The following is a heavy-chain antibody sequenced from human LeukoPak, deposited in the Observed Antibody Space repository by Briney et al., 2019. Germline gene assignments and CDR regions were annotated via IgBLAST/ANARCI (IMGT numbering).Heavy chain of an antibody. Sequence: PSETLSLTCAVYGASFSDSYWSWIRQSPEKGLEWIGEINNSGSTSYNPSLNSRVTISVDTSKNQFSLKLSSVTAADTAVYYCARLDDSSGLVVDYWGQGTLVTVSS. CDR1: GASFSDSY. V-gene: IGHV4-34*01. J-gene: IGHJ4*02. D-gene: IGHD3-22*01. CDR2: INNSGST. CDR3: ARLDDSSGLVVDY.